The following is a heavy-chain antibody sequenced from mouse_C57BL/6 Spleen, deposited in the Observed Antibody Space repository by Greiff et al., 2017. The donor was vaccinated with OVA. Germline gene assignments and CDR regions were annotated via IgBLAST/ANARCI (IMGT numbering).Heavy chain of an antibody. CDR3: ARRITVPYFDY. Sequence: QVQLKESGAELAKPGASVKLSCKASGYTFTSYWMHWVKPRPGQGLEWIGYINPSSGYTKYNQKFKDKATLTADKSSSTAYMQLSSLTYEDSAVYYCARRITVPYFDYWGQGTTLTVSS. V-gene: IGHV1-7*01. D-gene: IGHD1-1*01. CDR1: GYTFTSYW. CDR2: INPSSGYT. J-gene: IGHJ2*01.